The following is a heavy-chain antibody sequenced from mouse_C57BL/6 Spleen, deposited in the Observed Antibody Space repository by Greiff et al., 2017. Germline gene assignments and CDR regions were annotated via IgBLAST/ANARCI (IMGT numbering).Heavy chain of an antibody. CDR2: IDPNSGGT. V-gene: IGHV1-72*01. CDR1: GYTFTSYW. CDR3: ARRGNYGSSYYAMDY. J-gene: IGHJ4*01. Sequence: QVQLKQPGAELVKPGASVKLSCKASGYTFTSYWMHWVKQRPGRGLEWIGRIDPNSGGTKYNEKFKSKATLTVDKPSSTAYMQLSSLTSEDSAVYYCARRGNYGSSYYAMDYWGQGTSVTVSS. D-gene: IGHD1-1*01.